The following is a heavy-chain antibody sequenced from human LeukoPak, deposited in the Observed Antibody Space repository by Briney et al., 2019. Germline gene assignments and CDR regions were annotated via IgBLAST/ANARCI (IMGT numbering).Heavy chain of an antibody. Sequence: PGRSLRLSCAGSGFSFSSNTMSWVRQAPGRGLEWVSAISNNGGRTDYADSVKGRFTISRDNSKGTLYLHMDSLRAEDTAVYYCARDEDTSALSEYWGQGTLVTVSS. V-gene: IGHV3-23*01. D-gene: IGHD2/OR15-2a*01. CDR1: GFSFSSNT. CDR3: ARDEDTSALSEY. CDR2: ISNNGGRT. J-gene: IGHJ4*02.